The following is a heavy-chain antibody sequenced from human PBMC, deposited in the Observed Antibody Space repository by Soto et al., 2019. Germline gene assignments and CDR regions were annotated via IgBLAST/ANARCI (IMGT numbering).Heavy chain of an antibody. CDR2: INHSGST. J-gene: IGHJ3*02. Sequence: WKTLSLTCAVYGGSFSGYYWSWIRQPPGKGLEWIGEINHSGSTNYNPSLKSRVTISVDTSKNQFSLKLSSVTAADTAVYYCARGGRQGSYSSSWYSNAFDIWGQGTMVTVSS. CDR3: ARGGRQGSYSSSWYSNAFDI. CDR1: GGSFSGYY. D-gene: IGHD6-13*01. V-gene: IGHV4-34*01.